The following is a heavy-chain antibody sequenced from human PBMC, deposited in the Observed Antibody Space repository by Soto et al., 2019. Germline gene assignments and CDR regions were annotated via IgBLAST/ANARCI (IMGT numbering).Heavy chain of an antibody. CDR2: ISSSSSYI. Sequence: GSLRLSCAASGFTFSSYSMNWVRQAPGKGLEWVSSISSSSSYIYYADSVKGRFTISRDNAKNSLYLQMNSLRAEDTAVYYCARDGIAAAQPYYFDYWGQGTLVTVSS. V-gene: IGHV3-21*01. D-gene: IGHD6-13*01. CDR1: GFTFSSYS. CDR3: ARDGIAAAQPYYFDY. J-gene: IGHJ4*02.